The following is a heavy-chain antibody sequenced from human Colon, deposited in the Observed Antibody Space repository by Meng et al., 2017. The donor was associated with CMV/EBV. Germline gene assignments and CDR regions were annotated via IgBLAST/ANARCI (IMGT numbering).Heavy chain of an antibody. J-gene: IGHJ4*02. V-gene: IGHV3-66*02. CDR1: GFTVSNNY. D-gene: IGHD3-10*02. Sequence: GESLKISCAASGFTVSNNYMSWVRQVPGKGLEWVSLIYSGGSMYYADSVKGRFTISRDNSKNSLYLQMNSLRAEDTAVYYCARDVGDWSQGTLVTVSS. CDR2: IYSGGSM. CDR3: ARDVGD.